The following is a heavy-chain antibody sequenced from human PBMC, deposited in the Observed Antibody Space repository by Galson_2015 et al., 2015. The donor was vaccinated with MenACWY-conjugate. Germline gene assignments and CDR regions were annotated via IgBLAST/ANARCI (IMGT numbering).Heavy chain of an antibody. D-gene: IGHD6-13*01. CDR2: ISSSSSYI. Sequence: SLRLSCAASGFTFSSYSMNWVRQAPGKGLEWVSSISSSSSYIYYADSVKGRFTISRDNAKNSLYLQMNSLRAEDTAVYYCARERTFIAAAASFDYWGQGTLVTVSS. J-gene: IGHJ4*02. CDR1: GFTFSSYS. CDR3: ARERTFIAAAASFDY. V-gene: IGHV3-21*01.